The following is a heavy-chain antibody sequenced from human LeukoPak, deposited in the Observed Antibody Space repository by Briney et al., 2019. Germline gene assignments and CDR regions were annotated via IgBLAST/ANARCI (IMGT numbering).Heavy chain of an antibody. CDR2: MSSSSSYT. J-gene: IGHJ4*02. V-gene: IGHV3-11*06. Sequence: GGSLRLSCAASGFTFSDYYMSWIRQAPGKGLEWVSYMSSSSSYTNYADSVKGRFTISRDNAKNSLYLQMNSLRAEDTAVYYCARGDSSSWYPFDYWGQGTPVTVSS. CDR3: ARGDSSSWYPFDY. CDR1: GFTFSDYY. D-gene: IGHD6-13*01.